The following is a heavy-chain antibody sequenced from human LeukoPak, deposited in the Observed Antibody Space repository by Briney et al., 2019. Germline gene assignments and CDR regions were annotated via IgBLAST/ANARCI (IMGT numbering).Heavy chain of an antibody. Sequence: PGGSLRLSCAASGFTFSSYWMSWVRQAPGKGLEWVANIKQDGSEKYYVDSVKGRFTISRDNAKNSLYLQMNSLRAEDTAVYYCAREDYDFWSGYYTDYWGQGTLVTVSS. CDR3: AREDYDFWSGYYTDY. CDR2: IKQDGSEK. D-gene: IGHD3-3*01. J-gene: IGHJ4*02. V-gene: IGHV3-7*01. CDR1: GFTFSSYW.